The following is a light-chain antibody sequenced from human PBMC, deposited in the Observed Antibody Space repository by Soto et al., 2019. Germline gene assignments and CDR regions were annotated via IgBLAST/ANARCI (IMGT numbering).Light chain of an antibody. J-gene: IGKJ5*01. CDR3: QQYSQWPIT. CDR1: QRINNN. V-gene: IGKV3-15*01. CDR2: GIS. Sequence: EIVLTQSPVTLSVSPGERATLSCRASQRINNNYLAWYQQKPGQAPRLLIFGISTRATGVPARFSGSGSGTEFTLSIRSLQSQDFAVYSCQQYSQWPITFGQGTRLEIK.